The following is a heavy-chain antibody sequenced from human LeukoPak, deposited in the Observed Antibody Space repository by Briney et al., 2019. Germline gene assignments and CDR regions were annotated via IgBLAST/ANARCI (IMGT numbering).Heavy chain of an antibody. Sequence: SETLSLTCTVSGASINSSYWSWIRQPPGKGLEFIGYIYHIGDTNSNPSLRSRVTISLDTSKNQFSLKLNSVTAADSAVYLCAREKSDSMDNRGHAFDIWGQGTMVTVSS. CDR2: IYHIGDT. J-gene: IGHJ3*02. CDR3: AREKSDSMDNRGHAFDI. CDR1: GASINSSY. D-gene: IGHD2-2*03. V-gene: IGHV4-59*01.